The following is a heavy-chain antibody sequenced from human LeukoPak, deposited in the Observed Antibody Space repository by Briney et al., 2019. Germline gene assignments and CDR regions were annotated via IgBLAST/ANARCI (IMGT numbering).Heavy chain of an antibody. CDR3: ARPSNEGQWLVGQGVDY. CDR2: ISTSSSYI. J-gene: IGHJ4*02. D-gene: IGHD6-19*01. V-gene: IGHV3-21*01. Sequence: GGSLRLSCAASGFTFSSYSMNWVRQAPGRGLEWVSSISTSSSYIYYADSVKGRFTISRDNAKNSLYLQMNSLRVEDTAVYYCARPSNEGQWLVGQGVDYWGQGTLVTVSS. CDR1: GFTFSSYS.